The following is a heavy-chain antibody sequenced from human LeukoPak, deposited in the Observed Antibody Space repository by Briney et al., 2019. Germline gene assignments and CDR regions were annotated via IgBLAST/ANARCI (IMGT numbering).Heavy chain of an antibody. Sequence: SETLSLTCTVSGGSISSGDYYWSWIRLPPGKGLEWIGYIYYSGSTYYNPSLKSRVTISVDTSKNQFSLKLSSVTAADTAVYYCARDPGWLPDYWGQGTLVTVSS. D-gene: IGHD5-24*01. V-gene: IGHV4-30-4*08. J-gene: IGHJ4*02. CDR1: GGSISSGDYY. CDR2: IYYSGST. CDR3: ARDPGWLPDY.